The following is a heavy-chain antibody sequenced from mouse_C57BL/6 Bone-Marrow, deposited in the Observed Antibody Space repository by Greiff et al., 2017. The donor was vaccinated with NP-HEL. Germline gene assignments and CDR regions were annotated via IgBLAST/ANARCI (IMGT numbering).Heavy chain of an antibody. CDR3: ARYSTVARYDGYYGNYYAIDY. Sequence: EVQVVESGGGLVQPGGSLSLSCAASGFTFTDYYMSWVRQPPGKALEWLGFIRNKANGYTTEYSASVKGRFTISRATSQSILYLQVNALRAEDSATYYCARYSTVARYDGYYGNYYAIDYWGQGTSVTVSS. CDR2: IRNKANGYTT. CDR1: GFTFTDYY. V-gene: IGHV7-3*01. J-gene: IGHJ4*01. D-gene: IGHD2-3*01.